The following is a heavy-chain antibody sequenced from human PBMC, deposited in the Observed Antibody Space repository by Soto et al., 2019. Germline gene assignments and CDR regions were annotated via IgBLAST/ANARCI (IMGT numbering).Heavy chain of an antibody. CDR1: GCSIRSGGYY. V-gene: IGHV4-31*03. J-gene: IGHJ4*02. CDR3: ARGPRVGATPY. CDR2: IYYSGST. Sequence: TLHLTCTVSGCSIRSGGYYWSWIRQHPGKGLEWIGYIYYSGSTYYNPSLKSRVTISVDTSKNQFSLKLSSVTAADTAVYYCARGPRVGATPYWGQGTLVTVSS. D-gene: IGHD1-26*01.